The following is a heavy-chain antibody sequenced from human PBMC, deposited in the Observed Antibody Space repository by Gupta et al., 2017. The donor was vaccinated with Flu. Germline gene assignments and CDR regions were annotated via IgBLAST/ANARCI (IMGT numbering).Heavy chain of an antibody. V-gene: IGHV1-18*01. CDR2: ILTYNGET. D-gene: IGHD6-13*01. CDR1: TFTSYG. J-gene: IGHJ4*02. CDR3: AVGYSSTWQFDS. Sequence: TFTSYGITWVRQAPGQGLEWMGWILTYNGETKYAQRLQGRVTMTTDRSTSTAYMELESLRSDDTAMYYCAVGYSSTWQFDSWGQGTLGTVSS.